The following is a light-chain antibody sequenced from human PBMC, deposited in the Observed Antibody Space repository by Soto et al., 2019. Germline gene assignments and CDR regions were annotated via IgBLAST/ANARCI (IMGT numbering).Light chain of an antibody. Sequence: DVVMTQSPVSLSVTLGQSASISCRSSQSLASSDGDSYLNWFQQRPGRSPRRLLHKVSNRDSGVSDRFSGSGSGTDFTLQISSVEAEDVGVYYCRQGTAPYTFGQGIRLDIK. V-gene: IGKV2-30*01. CDR3: RQGTAPYT. J-gene: IGKJ2*01. CDR2: KVS. CDR1: QSLASSDGDSY.